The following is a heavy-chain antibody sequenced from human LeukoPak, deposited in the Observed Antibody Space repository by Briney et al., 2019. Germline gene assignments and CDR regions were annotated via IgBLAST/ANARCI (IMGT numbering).Heavy chain of an antibody. V-gene: IGHV3-23*01. CDR1: GFTFSSYG. J-gene: IGHJ3*02. CDR2: ISGSGGST. Sequence: GGSLRLSCAASGFTFSSYGMSWVRQAPGKGLEWVSAISGSGGSTYYADSVKGRFTISRDNSKNTLYLQMSSLRAEDTAVYYCAKDAGKPTPYREYAFDIWGQGTMVTVSS. D-gene: IGHD3-16*01. CDR3: AKDAGKPTPYREYAFDI.